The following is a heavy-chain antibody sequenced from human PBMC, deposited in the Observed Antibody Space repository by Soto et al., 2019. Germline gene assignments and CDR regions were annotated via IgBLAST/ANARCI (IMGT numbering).Heavy chain of an antibody. J-gene: IGHJ4*02. CDR1: GFSITTSGVG. Sequence: QITLKESGPTLVKPTQTLTLTCTLSGFSITTSGVGVGWIRQPPGKALEWLALIYWDDDKRYSPSLKSRLTTTKDTSKIQVVLTMTNIDPVDTATYYCAHRKPGYYFDYWGQGTLVTVSS. CDR3: AHRKPGYYFDY. D-gene: IGHD7-27*01. CDR2: IYWDDDK. V-gene: IGHV2-5*02.